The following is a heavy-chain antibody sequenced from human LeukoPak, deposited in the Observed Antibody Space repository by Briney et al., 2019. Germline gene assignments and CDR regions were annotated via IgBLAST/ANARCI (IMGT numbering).Heavy chain of an antibody. Sequence: PGGSLRLSCAASGFTVGSNYMSWVRQAPGKGLEWVPIIYRGGSTNYADSVKGRFTISRDTSKNTLYLQMNSLRAEDTAVYYCARLSANSSAYCTYYWGQGTLDTVSS. CDR1: GFTVGSNY. V-gene: IGHV3-66*04. CDR2: IYRGGST. J-gene: IGHJ4*02. CDR3: ARLSANSSAYCTYY. D-gene: IGHD3-22*01.